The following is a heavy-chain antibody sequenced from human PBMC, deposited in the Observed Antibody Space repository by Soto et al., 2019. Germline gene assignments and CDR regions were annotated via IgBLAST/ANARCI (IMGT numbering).Heavy chain of an antibody. CDR2: MNPNSGNT. CDR3: ASGINYYDSGDAAFDI. Sequence: QVQLVQSGAEVKKPGASVKVSCKASGYTFTSYDINWVRQATGQGLEWMGWMNPNSGNTGYAQKFQGRVTMTRNTSIRTAYMELSSLRSEDTAVYYRASGINYYDSGDAAFDIWGQGTMVTVSS. D-gene: IGHD3-10*01. CDR1: GYTFTSYD. V-gene: IGHV1-8*01. J-gene: IGHJ3*02.